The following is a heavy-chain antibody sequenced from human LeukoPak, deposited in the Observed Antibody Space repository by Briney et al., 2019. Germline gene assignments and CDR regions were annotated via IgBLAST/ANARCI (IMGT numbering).Heavy chain of an antibody. CDR2: IYYSGST. CDR3: ARETGRDYDSSGYYYSHDAFDI. CDR1: GGSISSGGYY. D-gene: IGHD3-22*01. Sequence: SQTLSLTCTVSGGSISSGGYYWSWLRQHPGTGLEWIGYIYYSGSTYYNPSLKSRVTISVDTSKNQFSLKLSSVTAADTAVYYCARETGRDYDSSGYYYSHDAFDIWGQGTMVTVSS. J-gene: IGHJ3*02. V-gene: IGHV4-30-4*08.